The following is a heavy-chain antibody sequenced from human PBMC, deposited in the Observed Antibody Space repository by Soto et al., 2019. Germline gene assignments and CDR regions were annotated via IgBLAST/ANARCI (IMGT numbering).Heavy chain of an antibody. J-gene: IGHJ4*01. V-gene: IGHV4-31*03. CDR1: GASVTTDSFL. Sequence: SETLSLTCSVSGASVTTDSFLWSWVRQHPGKGLEWIGYISHTGSAFYNPSPKNRVSISIDTSTDKFSLRLSSLTAADTAVYYCARWELRDFDSWGPGNLVTVSS. CDR2: ISHTGSA. D-gene: IGHD1-7*01. CDR3: ARWELRDFDS.